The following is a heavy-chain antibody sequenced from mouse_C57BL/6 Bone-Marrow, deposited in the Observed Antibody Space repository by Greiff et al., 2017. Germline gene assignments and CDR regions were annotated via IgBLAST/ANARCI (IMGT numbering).Heavy chain of an antibody. V-gene: IGHV1-76*01. J-gene: IGHJ2*01. Sequence: QVQLQQSGAELVRPGASVKLSCKASGYTFTDYYINWVKQRPGQGLEWIARIYPGSGNTYYNEKFKGKATLTAEKSSRTAYMQLSSLTSEDSAVYFCAKSTHLYYFDYWGQGTTLTVSS. CDR2: IYPGSGNT. CDR1: GYTFTDYY. D-gene: IGHD2-1*01. CDR3: AKSTHLYYFDY.